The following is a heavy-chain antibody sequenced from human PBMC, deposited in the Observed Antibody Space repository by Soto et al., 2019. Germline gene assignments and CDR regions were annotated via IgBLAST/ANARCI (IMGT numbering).Heavy chain of an antibody. V-gene: IGHV3-21*01. CDR1: GFARSGYA. CDR3: QRGGKAIQKYYGMNV. Sequence: PXGSVNGACDASGFARSGYAMNCVRLAPGKGLEWVSSSSSTSTYIYYADSMKGRFTIFRDNAENSLSVRMNTLRVEDTDAYYCQRGGKAIQKYYGMNVWGQGTKVTVYS. CDR2: SSSTSTYI. J-gene: IGHJ6*02.